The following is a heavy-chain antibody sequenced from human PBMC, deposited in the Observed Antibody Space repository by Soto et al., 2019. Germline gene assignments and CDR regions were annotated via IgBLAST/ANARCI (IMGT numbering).Heavy chain of an antibody. CDR3: AKDAAAAGSFDY. J-gene: IGHJ4*02. Sequence: QVQLVESGGGVVQPGRSLRLSCAASGFTFSTYAMHWVRRPPGKGLEWVAVISNDGINKYYIDSVKGRFTISRDNSTNPLYLQMNGLRPEDTAVYYCAKDAAAAGSFDYWGQGTLVTVSS. CDR2: ISNDGINK. V-gene: IGHV3-30*18. D-gene: IGHD6-13*01. CDR1: GFTFSTYA.